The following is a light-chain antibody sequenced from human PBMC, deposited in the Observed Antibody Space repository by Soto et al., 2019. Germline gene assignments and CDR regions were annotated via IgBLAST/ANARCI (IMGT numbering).Light chain of an antibody. V-gene: IGLV2-8*01. CDR2: EVS. J-gene: IGLJ3*02. CDR1: SSDVGAYNR. Sequence: QSALTQPPSASGSPGQSVTISCTGTSSDVGAYNRVSWYQQYPGKAPQLMIYEVSKRHSGVPDRFSGSKAGNTASLNVSGLQAEDEADYHCNSYAGGYPRWVFGGGTKLTV. CDR3: NSYAGGYPRWV.